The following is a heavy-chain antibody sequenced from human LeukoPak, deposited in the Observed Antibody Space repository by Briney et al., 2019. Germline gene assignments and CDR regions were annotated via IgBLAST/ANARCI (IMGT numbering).Heavy chain of an antibody. J-gene: IGHJ4*02. V-gene: IGHV4-39*01. CDR2: FYYTGSY. Sequence: SETLSLTCTVSGVSITTNYYYWGWVRQPPGKRLEWIGNFYYTGSYFYNPSLKSRVNIILVTSKNQFSLELRSVTAADTAVYYCARLMTTVTTHFDYWGQGTLITVSS. CDR3: ARLMTTVTTHFDY. D-gene: IGHD4-17*01. CDR1: GVSITTNYYY.